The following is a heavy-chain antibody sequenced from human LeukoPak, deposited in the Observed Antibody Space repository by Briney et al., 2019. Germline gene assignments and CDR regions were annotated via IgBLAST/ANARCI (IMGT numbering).Heavy chain of an antibody. Sequence: PGRSLRLSCAASGFTFSSYGMHWVRQAPGKGLEWVAVISYDGSNKYYADSVKGRFTISRDNSKNTLYLQMNSLRAEDTAVYYCAKDPTFGAMANEGYFDYWGQGTLVTVSS. D-gene: IGHD5-18*01. J-gene: IGHJ4*02. CDR3: AKDPTFGAMANEGYFDY. CDR1: GFTFSSYG. V-gene: IGHV3-30*18. CDR2: ISYDGSNK.